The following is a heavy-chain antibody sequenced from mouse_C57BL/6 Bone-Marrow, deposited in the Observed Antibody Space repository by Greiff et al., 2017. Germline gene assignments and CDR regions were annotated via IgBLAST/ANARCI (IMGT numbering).Heavy chain of an antibody. V-gene: IGHV5-16*01. Sequence: DVKLVESEGGLVQPGSSMNLSCTASGFTFSDYYMAWVRQVPEKGLEWVANINYDGSSTYYLDSLKSRFIISSDTAKNILYLQMSRLKSEDTATYYCARAGDYYGSSYGYYAMDYWGQGTSGTVSS. CDR3: ARAGDYYGSSYGYYAMDY. J-gene: IGHJ4*01. CDR2: INYDGSST. CDR1: GFTFSDYY. D-gene: IGHD1-1*01.